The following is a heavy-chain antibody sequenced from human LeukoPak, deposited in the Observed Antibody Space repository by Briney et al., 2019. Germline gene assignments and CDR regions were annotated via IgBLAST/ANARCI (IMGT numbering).Heavy chain of an antibody. V-gene: IGHV3-15*01. J-gene: IGHJ4*02. CDR1: GITFTNAS. CDR2: IKSKTGGGTT. Sequence: PGGSLRLSCAASGITFTNASMSWVRQAPGKGLEWVGRIKSKTGGGTTDYTAPVKGRFTISRDDSKSTLYLQMNSLTTEDTAVYFCAHRDTTMVRVDYWGQGTLVTVSS. D-gene: IGHD5-18*01. CDR3: AHRDTTMVRVDY.